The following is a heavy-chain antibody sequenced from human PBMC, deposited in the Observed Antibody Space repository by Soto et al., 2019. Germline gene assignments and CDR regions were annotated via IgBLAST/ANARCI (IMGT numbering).Heavy chain of an antibody. CDR1: GFSLSDYG. CDR3: ASERGRSYCDY. Sequence: QVQLVQSGGGVVQPGRSLRLSCAVSGFSLSDYGMHWVRQAPGKGLEWVAVIWYDGSNKYYADSVKGRFTISRDNSQNTLYLQMNSLRAEDTAVYYCASERGRSYCDYWGQGTLVTVSS. D-gene: IGHD5-12*01. J-gene: IGHJ4*02. V-gene: IGHV3-33*01. CDR2: IWYDGSNK.